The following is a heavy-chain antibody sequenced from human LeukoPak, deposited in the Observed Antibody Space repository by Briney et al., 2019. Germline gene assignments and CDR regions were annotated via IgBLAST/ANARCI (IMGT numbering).Heavy chain of an antibody. CDR2: INAGNGNT. J-gene: IGHJ4*02. Sequence: VASVKVSCKASGYTFTSYAMHWVRQAPGQRLEWMGWINAGNGNTKYSQKFQGRVTITRDTSASTAYMELSSLRSEDTAVYYCARESSVPCYYGSGSSFDYWGQGTLVTVSS. D-gene: IGHD3-10*01. V-gene: IGHV1-3*01. CDR3: ARESSVPCYYGSGSSFDY. CDR1: GYTFTSYA.